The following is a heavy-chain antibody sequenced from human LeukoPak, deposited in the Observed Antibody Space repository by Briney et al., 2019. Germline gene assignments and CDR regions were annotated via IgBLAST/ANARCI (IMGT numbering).Heavy chain of an antibody. V-gene: IGHV1-46*01. CDR2: INPSGGST. CDR1: GYTFTSYY. J-gene: IGHJ4*02. CDR3: ARVDPIVVVPAAMPVEDC. D-gene: IGHD2-2*01. Sequence: ASVKVSCKASGYTFTSYYMHWVRQAPGQGLEWMGIINPSGGSTSYAQKFQGRVTMTRDTSTSTVYMELSSLRSEDTAVYYCARVDPIVVVPAAMPVEDCWGQGTLVTVSS.